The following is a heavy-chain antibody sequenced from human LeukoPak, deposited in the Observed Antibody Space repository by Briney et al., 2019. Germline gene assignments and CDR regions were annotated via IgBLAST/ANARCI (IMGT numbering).Heavy chain of an antibody. CDR1: GYSFTTYW. D-gene: IGHD2-2*01. CDR2: IYPGDSDT. J-gene: IGHJ4*02. Sequence: GESLKISCRGSGYSFTTYWVGWVRQMPGKGLEWMGIIYPGDSDTRYSPSFQGQVTMSADKSINTAYLQWSSLKASDTAMYYCARRQGCSSTSCPPDSWGQGTLVTVSS. CDR3: ARRQGCSSTSCPPDS. V-gene: IGHV5-51*01.